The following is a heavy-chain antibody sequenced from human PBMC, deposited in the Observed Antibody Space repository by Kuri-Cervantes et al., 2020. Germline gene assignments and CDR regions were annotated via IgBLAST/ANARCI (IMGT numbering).Heavy chain of an antibody. J-gene: IGHJ4*02. CDR2: IYHSGST. V-gene: IGHV4-30-2*01. Sequence: SQTLSLTCAVSGGSISSGGYSWSWIRQPPGKGLEWIGYIYHSGSTYYNPSLKSRVTISVDRSKNQFSLKLSSVTAADTAVYYCARLGWLRFFNYWGQGTLVTVSS. CDR3: ARLGWLRFFNY. CDR1: GGSISSGGYS. D-gene: IGHD5-12*01.